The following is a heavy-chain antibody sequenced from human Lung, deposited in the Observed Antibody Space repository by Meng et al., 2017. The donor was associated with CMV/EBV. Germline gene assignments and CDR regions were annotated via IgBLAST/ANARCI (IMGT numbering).Heavy chain of an antibody. J-gene: IGHJ3*01. CDR3: AREPGRGAFDV. D-gene: IGHD3-10*01. Sequence: SCAVSGINLNTYWMHWVRQVPGKGLVWLSRIYSDGISTRYADSVKGRFTISRDNTNNTLYLQMNGLRAEDTAVYYCAREPGRGAFDVWGQGTKVTCSS. CDR1: GINLNTYW. V-gene: IGHV3-74*01. CDR2: IYSDGIST.